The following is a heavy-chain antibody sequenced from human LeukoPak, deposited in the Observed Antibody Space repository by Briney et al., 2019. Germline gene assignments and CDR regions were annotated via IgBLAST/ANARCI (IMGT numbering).Heavy chain of an antibody. CDR3: ASDPYYYDSSGIL. J-gene: IGHJ4*02. D-gene: IGHD3-22*01. CDR2: INHSGST. CDR1: GGSFRGYY. Sequence: SETLSLTCAVYGGSFRGYYWSWIRQPPGKGLEWIGEINHSGSTNYNPSLKSRVTISVDTSKNQFSLKLSSVTAADTAVYYCASDPYYYDSSGILWGQGTLVTVSS. V-gene: IGHV4-34*01.